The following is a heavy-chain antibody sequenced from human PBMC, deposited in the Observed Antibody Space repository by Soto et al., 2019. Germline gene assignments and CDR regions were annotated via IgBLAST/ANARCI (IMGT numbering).Heavy chain of an antibody. CDR1: GGTFSSYA. Sequence: QVQLVQSGAEVKKPGSSVKVSCKASGGTFSSYAISWVRQAPGQGLEWMGGIIPIFGTANYAQKFQGRVTITADESTSTAYMELSSLSSADTAVYYCARDTDSSSKWFDPWGQGTLVTVSS. CDR2: IIPIFGTA. J-gene: IGHJ5*02. CDR3: ARDTDSSSKWFDP. V-gene: IGHV1-69*01. D-gene: IGHD6-6*01.